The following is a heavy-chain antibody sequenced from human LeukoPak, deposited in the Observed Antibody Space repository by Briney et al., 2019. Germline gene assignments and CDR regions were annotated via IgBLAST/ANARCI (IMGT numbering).Heavy chain of an antibody. V-gene: IGHV4-34*01. Sequence: PSETLSLTCAVYGGSFSGYYWSWIRQPPGKGLEWIGEINHSGSTNYNPTLKSRVTISVDTSKSQFSLKLSSVTAADTAVYYCARGRNNADSRRRDYYYMDVWGKGTTVTVSS. D-gene: IGHD1/OR15-1a*01. CDR1: GGSFSGYY. CDR3: ARGRNNADSRRRDYYYMDV. J-gene: IGHJ6*03. CDR2: INHSGST.